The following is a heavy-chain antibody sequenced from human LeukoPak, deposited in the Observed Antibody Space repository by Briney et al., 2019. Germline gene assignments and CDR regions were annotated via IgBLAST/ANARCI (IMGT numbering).Heavy chain of an antibody. Sequence: GGSLRLSCAASGFTFSSYWMSWVRQAPGKGLEWVANIKQDGSEKYYVDSVKGRFTISRDNAKNSLYLQMNSLRAEDTAVYYCARVSRYCSSTSCYDFDYWGQGTLVTVSS. J-gene: IGHJ4*02. D-gene: IGHD2-2*01. V-gene: IGHV3-7*01. CDR3: ARVSRYCSSTSCYDFDY. CDR2: IKQDGSEK. CDR1: GFTFSSYW.